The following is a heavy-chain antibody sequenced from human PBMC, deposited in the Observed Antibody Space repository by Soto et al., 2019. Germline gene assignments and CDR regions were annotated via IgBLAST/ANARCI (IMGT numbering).Heavy chain of an antibody. CDR1: GYTFTNYY. J-gene: IGHJ4*02. Sequence: ASVKVSCKASGYTFTNYYVHWVRQAPAQGLEWMGMINPSGGSTNYAQKFQGRVTMTRDTSTSTVYMELSSLRSEDTAVYYFARRYSRRWQFYFWGQGSPVP. CDR2: INPSGGST. CDR3: ARRYSRRWQFYF. D-gene: IGHD1-1*01. V-gene: IGHV1-46*03.